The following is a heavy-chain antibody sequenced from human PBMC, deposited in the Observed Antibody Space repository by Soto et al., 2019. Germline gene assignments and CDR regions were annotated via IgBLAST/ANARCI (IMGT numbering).Heavy chain of an antibody. V-gene: IGHV1-46*03. D-gene: IGHD6-19*01. Sequence: QVQLVQSGAEVKKPGASVKVSCKASGYTFTSYYMHWVRQAPGQGLEWMGIINPSGGSTSYAQKFQGRVTMTRDTSTSTVYMELSSLRSEDTAVYYCAGDRGSGWPPRWFDPWGQGTLVTVSS. J-gene: IGHJ5*02. CDR1: GYTFTSYY. CDR2: INPSGGST. CDR3: AGDRGSGWPPRWFDP.